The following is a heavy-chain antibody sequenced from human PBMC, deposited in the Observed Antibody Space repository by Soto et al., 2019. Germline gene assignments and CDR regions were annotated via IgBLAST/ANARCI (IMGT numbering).Heavy chain of an antibody. CDR2: IYHSGST. D-gene: IGHD6-13*01. J-gene: IGHJ5*02. V-gene: IGHV4-4*02. Sequence: QVQLQESGPGLVKPSGTLSLTCAVSGASISSTNWWSWVRQPPGKGLEWIGDIYHSGSTNYNPSLKSRVTISVDKSKNQFSLKLSSVTAADTAVYYCARVIATAVHWFDPWGQGTLVTVSS. CDR3: ARVIATAVHWFDP. CDR1: GASISSTNW.